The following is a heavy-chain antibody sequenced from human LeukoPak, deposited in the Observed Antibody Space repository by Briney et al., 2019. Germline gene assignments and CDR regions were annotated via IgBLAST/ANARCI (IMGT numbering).Heavy chain of an antibody. J-gene: IGHJ4*02. CDR2: ITSSSSYI. V-gene: IGHV3-21*01. Sequence: GGSLRLSCAASGFTFSSYAMSWVRQAPGKGLEWVSSITSSSSYIYYADSVKGRFTISRDNAKNSLYLQMNSLRAEDTAVYYCARHVVAVGFDYWGQGTLVTVSS. D-gene: IGHD3-22*01. CDR1: GFTFSSYA. CDR3: ARHVVAVGFDY.